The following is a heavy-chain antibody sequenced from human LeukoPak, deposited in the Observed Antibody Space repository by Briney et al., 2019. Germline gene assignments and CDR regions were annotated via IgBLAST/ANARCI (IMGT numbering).Heavy chain of an antibody. V-gene: IGHV4-30-2*01. CDR1: GGSINSGDYY. J-gene: IGHJ4*02. Sequence: SETLSLTCTVSGGSINSGDYYWSWIRQPPGKGLEWIGYIYHSGSTYYNPSLKSRVTISVDRSKNQFSLKLSSVTAADTAVYYCARESRPTRADYWGQGTLVTVSS. CDR3: ARESRPTRADY. CDR2: IYHSGST.